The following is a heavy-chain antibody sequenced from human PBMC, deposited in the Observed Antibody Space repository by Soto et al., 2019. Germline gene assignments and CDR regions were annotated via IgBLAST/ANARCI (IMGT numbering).Heavy chain of an antibody. CDR2: ITSDGKSK. CDR1: GFSFSNHW. J-gene: IGHJ5*02. D-gene: IGHD2-21*02. Sequence: GVSLRLSCAASGFSFSNHWMHWVRQRPGEGLVWVSRITSDGKSKAYAESVKGRFAISRDNAKNTLYLQMNGLTAEDTAVYYCARESGDWPLNGFDPWGLGTLVTVSS. CDR3: ARESGDWPLNGFDP. V-gene: IGHV3-74*01.